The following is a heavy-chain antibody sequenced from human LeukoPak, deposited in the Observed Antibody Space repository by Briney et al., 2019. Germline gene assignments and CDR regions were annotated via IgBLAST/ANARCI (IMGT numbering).Heavy chain of an antibody. CDR1: GGSISSSNW. CDR3: AREASSGWNDAFDI. CDR2: IYHSGST. V-gene: IGHV4-4*02. Sequence: PSGTLSLTCAVSGGSISSSNWWSWVRQPPGKGLEWIGEIYHSGSTNYNPSLKSRVTISVDKSKSQFSLKLSSVTAADTAVYYCAREASSGWNDAFDIWGQGTMVTVSS. D-gene: IGHD6-19*01. J-gene: IGHJ3*02.